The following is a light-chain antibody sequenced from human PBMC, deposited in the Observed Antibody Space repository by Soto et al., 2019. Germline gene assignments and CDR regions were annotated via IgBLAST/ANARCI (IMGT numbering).Light chain of an antibody. V-gene: IGKV3D-15*01. J-gene: IGKJ5*01. CDR2: DAS. Sequence: EIVMTQPPATLSVSPGDRVTLSCRASQSVRNKLAWYQQKLGQSPRLLIYDASTRATGIPARFSGSGSGTEFTLTIISLQSEDFAVYYCQKYDNCPPITFGPGTRLEIK. CDR3: QKYDNCPPIT. CDR1: QSVRNK.